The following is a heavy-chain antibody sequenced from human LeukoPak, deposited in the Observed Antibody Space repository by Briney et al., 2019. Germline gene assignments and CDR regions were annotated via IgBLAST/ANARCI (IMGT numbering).Heavy chain of an antibody. CDR3: ARGGGGRYYDSSPDAFDI. CDR2: IYHSGST. D-gene: IGHD3-22*01. CDR1: GGSFSGYY. V-gene: IGHV4-34*01. Sequence: SETLSLTCAVYGGSFSGYYWSWIRQPPGKGLEWIGYIYHSGSTYYNPSLKSRVTISVDRSKNQFSLKLSSVTAADTAVYYCARGGGGRYYDSSPDAFDIWGQGTMVTVSS. J-gene: IGHJ3*02.